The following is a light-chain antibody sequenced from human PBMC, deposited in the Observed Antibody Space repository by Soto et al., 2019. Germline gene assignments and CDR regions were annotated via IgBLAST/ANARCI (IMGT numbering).Light chain of an antibody. Sequence: EIVLTQSPGTLSLSPGEGATLSCRASQSLSRNYLAWYQHKPGQAPRLLIYTASNRATGVPPRFSGSGSGTDFTLTISRLEPEDFAMYYCQQYANSPLTFGQWTKVEI. CDR3: QQYANSPLT. CDR2: TAS. CDR1: QSLSRNY. J-gene: IGKJ1*01. V-gene: IGKV3-20*01.